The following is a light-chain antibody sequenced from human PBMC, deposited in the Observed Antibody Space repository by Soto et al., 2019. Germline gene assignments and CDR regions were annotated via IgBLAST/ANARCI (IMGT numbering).Light chain of an antibody. J-gene: IGKJ4*01. CDR3: QQLNNYPST. Sequence: IQLTQSPSSLSAKVGDRVTITCRASQDISSYLGWYQQKPGKAPKLLIYAASTLQSGVPSRFSGSGSGTDFTLTINSLQPEDFATYFCQQLNNYPSTFGGGTKVDI. CDR2: AAS. V-gene: IGKV1-9*01. CDR1: QDISSY.